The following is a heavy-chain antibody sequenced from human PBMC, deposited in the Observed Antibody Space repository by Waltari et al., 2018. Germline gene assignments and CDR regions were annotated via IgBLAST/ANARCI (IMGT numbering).Heavy chain of an antibody. CDR1: GGSISSSSYY. D-gene: IGHD2-8*01. CDR3: ARHPAMTIMLWYFDL. J-gene: IGHJ2*01. V-gene: IGHV4-39*01. CDR2: SYYSGTT. Sequence: QLQLQESGPGLVKPSETLSLTCTVSGGSISSSSYYWGWIRQPPGKGLEWIGSSYYSGTTSNNPALKSRVTISVDTSKNQFSLKLSSVTAADTAVYYCARHPAMTIMLWYFDLWGRGTLVTVSS.